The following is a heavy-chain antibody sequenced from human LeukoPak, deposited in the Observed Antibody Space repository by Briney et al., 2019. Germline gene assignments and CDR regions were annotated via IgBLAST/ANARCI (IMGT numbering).Heavy chain of an antibody. D-gene: IGHD4-17*01. V-gene: IGHV3-30*04. CDR2: ISYDGSSK. CDR3: ARGDLKEGDYEIYFDY. Sequence: GGSLRLSCAASGFTFSTYAMHWVRQAPGKGLEWVAVISYDGSSKYYADSVKGRFTISRDNSKNTLYLQMNSLRAEDTAVYYCARGDLKEGDYEIYFDYWGQGTLVTVSS. J-gene: IGHJ4*02. CDR1: GFTFSTYA.